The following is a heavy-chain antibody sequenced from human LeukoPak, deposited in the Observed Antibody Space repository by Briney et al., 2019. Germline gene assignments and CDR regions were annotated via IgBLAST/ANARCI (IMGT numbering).Heavy chain of an antibody. CDR1: GFTFSSYG. CDR3: GTAVTTGADY. V-gene: IGHV3-30*02. J-gene: IGHJ4*02. CDR2: IRYDGSNK. D-gene: IGHD4-11*01. Sequence: GGSLRLSCAASGFTFSSYGMHWVRQAPGKGLEWVAFIRYDGSNKYYADSVKGRFTISRDNSKNTLYLQMNSLRAEDTAVYYCGTAVTTGADYWGQGTLVTVSS.